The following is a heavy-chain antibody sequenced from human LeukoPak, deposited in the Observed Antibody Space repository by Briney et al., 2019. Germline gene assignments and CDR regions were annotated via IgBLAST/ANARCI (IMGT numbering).Heavy chain of an antibody. Sequence: SETLSLTCTVSGGSISSYYWSWIRQPPGKGLEWIGYIYYSGSTNYNPSLKSRATISVDTSKNQFSLKLSSVTAADTAVYYCARDQAHYDFWSGYHNWFDPWGQGTLVTVSS. CDR1: GGSISSYY. V-gene: IGHV4-59*01. CDR3: ARDQAHYDFWSGYHNWFDP. CDR2: IYYSGST. D-gene: IGHD3-3*01. J-gene: IGHJ5*02.